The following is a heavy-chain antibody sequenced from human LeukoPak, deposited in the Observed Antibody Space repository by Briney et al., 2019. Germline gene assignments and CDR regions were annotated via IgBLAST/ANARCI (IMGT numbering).Heavy chain of an antibody. Sequence: SETLSLTCTVSGGSISRSTYYWAWIRQPPGKGLEWNGTIYFSGTTYYNPSLKSRVTISVDTSKNQFSLKLSSVSAADTAVYYCARSDCTTTGCQYFYGMDVWGQGTTVAVSS. J-gene: IGHJ6*02. CDR1: GGSISRSTYY. V-gene: IGHV4-39*01. D-gene: IGHD2-2*01. CDR2: IYFSGTT. CDR3: ARSDCTTTGCQYFYGMDV.